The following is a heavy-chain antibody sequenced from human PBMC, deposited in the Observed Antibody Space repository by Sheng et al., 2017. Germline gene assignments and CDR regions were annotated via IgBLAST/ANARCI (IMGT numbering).Heavy chain of an antibody. CDR1: GFTFSSYG. CDR2: IWYDGSNK. D-gene: IGHD2-2*01. J-gene: IGHJ3*02. V-gene: IGHV3-33*01. CDR3: ARGFSTSCYVGCDAFDI. Sequence: ESGGGVVQPGRSLRLSCAASGFTFSSYGMHWVRQAPGKGLEWVAVIWYDGSNKYYADSVKGRFTISRDNSKNTLYLQMNSLRAEDTAVYYCARGFSTSCYVGCDAFDIWGQGTMVTVSS.